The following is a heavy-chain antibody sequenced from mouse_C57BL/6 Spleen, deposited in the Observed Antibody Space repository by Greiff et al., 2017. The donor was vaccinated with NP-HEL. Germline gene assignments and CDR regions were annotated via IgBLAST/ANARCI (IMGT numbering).Heavy chain of an antibody. D-gene: IGHD4-1*01. J-gene: IGHJ2*01. Sequence: EVKLMESGGGLVKPGGSLKLSCAASGFTFSSYAMSWVRQTPEKRLEWVATISDGGSYTYYPDNVKGRFTISRDNAKNNLYLQMSHLKSEDTAMYYCARDWLTGTLDYWGQGTTLTVSS. V-gene: IGHV5-4*01. CDR2: ISDGGSYT. CDR3: ARDWLTGTLDY. CDR1: GFTFSSYA.